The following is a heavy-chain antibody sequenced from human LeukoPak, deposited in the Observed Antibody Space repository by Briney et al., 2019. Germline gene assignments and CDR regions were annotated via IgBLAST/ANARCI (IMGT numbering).Heavy chain of an antibody. CDR2: ISSSGSPI. D-gene: IGHD5-24*01. V-gene: IGHV3-48*03. Sequence: GGSLRLSCAASGFTFSSYEMNWVRQAPGKGLEWVSYISSSGSPIYYADSVKGRFVISRDNARNSLYLQMNSLRAEDTAVYYCARENMPTIGHLDHWGQGALVTVSS. CDR3: ARENMPTIGHLDH. J-gene: IGHJ4*02. CDR1: GFTFSSYE.